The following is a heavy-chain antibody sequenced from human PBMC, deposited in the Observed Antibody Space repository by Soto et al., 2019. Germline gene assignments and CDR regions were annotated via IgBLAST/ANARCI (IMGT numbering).Heavy chain of an antibody. CDR2: ISGSGGST. CDR1: GFTFSSYA. J-gene: IGHJ5*02. D-gene: IGHD3-22*01. V-gene: IGHV3-23*01. CDR3: AKDVDSSGCHNWFDP. Sequence: PGGSLRLSCAASGFTFSSYAMSWVRQAPGKGLEWVSAISGSGGSTYYADSVKGRFTISRDNSKNTLYLQMNSLRAEDTAVYYCAKDVDSSGCHNWFDPWGQGTLVTVSS.